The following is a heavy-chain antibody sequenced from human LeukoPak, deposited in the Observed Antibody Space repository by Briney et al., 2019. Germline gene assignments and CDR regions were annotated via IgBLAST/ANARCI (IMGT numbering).Heavy chain of an antibody. CDR2: ISGDNGNT. J-gene: IGHJ5*02. CDR3: ARGFRALVAGGNWLDP. V-gene: IGHV1-18*01. D-gene: IGHD6-19*01. CDR1: GYTFTNYG. Sequence: ASVKVSCKTSGYTFTNYGVIWVRQAPGQGLEWMGWISGDNGNTKYAQKFEGKLTMTTDTPTSTGYMELRSLKSDDTAVYYCARGFRALVAGGNWLDPWGQGTLVTVSS.